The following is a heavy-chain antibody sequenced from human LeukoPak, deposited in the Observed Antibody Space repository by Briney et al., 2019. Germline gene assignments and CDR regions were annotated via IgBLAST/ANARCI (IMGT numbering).Heavy chain of an antibody. CDR2: ISGGGGST. D-gene: IGHD5-12*01. CDR1: GFTFSSYS. V-gene: IGHV3-23*01. Sequence: GGSLRLSCAASGFTFSSYSMNWVRQAPGKGLEWVSAISGGGGSTDYADSVKGRFTISRDNSKNTLYLQMNSLRAEDTAVYYCAREVATIEYYFDYWGQGTLVTVSS. CDR3: AREVATIEYYFDY. J-gene: IGHJ4*02.